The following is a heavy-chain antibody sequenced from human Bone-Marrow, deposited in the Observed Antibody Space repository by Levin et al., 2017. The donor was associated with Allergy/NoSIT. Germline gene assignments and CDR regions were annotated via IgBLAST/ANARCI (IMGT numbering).Heavy chain of an antibody. CDR2: MNPNSGNT. D-gene: IGHD2-2*01. Sequence: ASVKVSCKASGYTFTSYDINWVRQATGQGLEWMGWMNPNSGNTGYAQKFQGRVTMTRNTSISTAYMELSSLRSEDTAVYYCARPYCSSTSCYHYMDVWGKGTTVTVSS. CDR3: ARPYCSSTSCYHYMDV. CDR1: GYTFTSYD. V-gene: IGHV1-8*01. J-gene: IGHJ6*03.